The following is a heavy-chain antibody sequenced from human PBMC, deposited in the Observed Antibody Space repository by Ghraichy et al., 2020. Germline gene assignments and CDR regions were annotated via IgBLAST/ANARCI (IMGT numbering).Heavy chain of an antibody. D-gene: IGHD1-26*01. CDR3: ARSGSYSGSYLGRYYFDY. CDR1: GGSVSSGSYY. V-gene: IGHV4-61*01. CDR2: IYYSGST. Sequence: SETLSLTCTVSGGSVSSGSYYWSWIRQPPGKGLEWIGYIYYSGSTNYNPSLKSRVTISVDTSKNQFSLKLSSVTAADTAVYYCARSGSYSGSYLGRYYFDYWGQGTLVTVSS. J-gene: IGHJ4*02.